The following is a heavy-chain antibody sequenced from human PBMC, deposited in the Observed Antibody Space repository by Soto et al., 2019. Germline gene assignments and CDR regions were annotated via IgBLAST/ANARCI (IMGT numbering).Heavy chain of an antibody. CDR3: ATGKGCSGGSCYYNWFDP. V-gene: IGHV1-69*12. CDR2: IIPIFGTA. CDR1: GGTFSSYA. J-gene: IGHJ5*02. Sequence: QVQLVQSGAEVKKPGSSVKVSCKASGGTFSSYAISWVRQAPGQGLEWMGGIIPIFGTANYAQKFQGRVTITADESTSTAYRELSSLRSEDTAVYYCATGKGCSGGSCYYNWFDPWGQGTLVTVSS. D-gene: IGHD2-15*01.